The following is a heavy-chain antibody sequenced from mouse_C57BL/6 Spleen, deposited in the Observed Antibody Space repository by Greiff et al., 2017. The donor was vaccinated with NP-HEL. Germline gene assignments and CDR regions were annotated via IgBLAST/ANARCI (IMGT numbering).Heavy chain of an antibody. CDR2: ITPSSGYS. CDR1: GYTFPSYW. D-gene: IGHD1-1*01. V-gene: IGHV1-7*01. Sequence: QVQLQQSGAELAKPGASVKLSCTASGYTFPSYWLHWVKQRPGQGLEWIGYITPSSGYSTYNQKFKDKATLTADKSFSTAYMQLSNLTYVYSAVYYCARGGSSMYSFDYWGQGTTLTVSS. CDR3: ARGGSSMYSFDY. J-gene: IGHJ2*01.